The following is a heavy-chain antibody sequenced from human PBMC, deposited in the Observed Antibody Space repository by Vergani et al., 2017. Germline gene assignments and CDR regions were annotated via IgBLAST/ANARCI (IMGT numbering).Heavy chain of an antibody. CDR1: GYIFTGYY. V-gene: IGHV1-2*02. J-gene: IGHJ4*03. CDR3: ARYMMDLNGVFDL. CDR2: INPDNGYT. Sequence: QVQLVQSGAEVKKPGASVKVSCKASGYIFTGYYIHWVRQAPRQGLEWMGWINPDNGYTNSAQKFQGRVTMTRDTSISTAHMGLRRLRYDDTAVYFCARYMMDLNGVFDLWGRGTLVTVSS. D-gene: IGHD2-8*01.